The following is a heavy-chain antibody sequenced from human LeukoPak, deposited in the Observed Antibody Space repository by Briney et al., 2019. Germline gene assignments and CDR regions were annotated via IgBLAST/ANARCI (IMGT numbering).Heavy chain of an antibody. CDR1: GFTFTSYS. CDR2: ISGGGGST. J-gene: IGHJ3*02. CDR3: AKEGYSSGWYGDDAFDI. V-gene: IGHV3-23*01. Sequence: GGSLRLSCAASGFTFTSYSMNWVRQAPGKGLEWVSTISGGGGSTYYADSVKGRFTISRDNSKNTLYLQMNSLRAEDTAVYYCAKEGYSSGWYGDDAFDIWGQGTMVTVSS. D-gene: IGHD6-19*01.